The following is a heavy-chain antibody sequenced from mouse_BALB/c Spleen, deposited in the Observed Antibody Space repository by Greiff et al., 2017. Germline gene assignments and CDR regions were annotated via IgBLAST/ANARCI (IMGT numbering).Heavy chain of an antibody. V-gene: IGHV5-17*02. CDR3: ARSDYGSSPFAY. D-gene: IGHD1-1*01. Sequence: DVMLVESGGGLVQPGGSRKLSCAASGFTFSSFGMHWVRQAPEKGLEWVAYISSGSSTIYYADTVKGRFTISRDNPKNTLFLQMTSLRSEDTAMYYCARSDYGSSPFAYWGQGTLVTVSA. J-gene: IGHJ3*01. CDR1: GFTFSSFG. CDR2: ISSGSSTI.